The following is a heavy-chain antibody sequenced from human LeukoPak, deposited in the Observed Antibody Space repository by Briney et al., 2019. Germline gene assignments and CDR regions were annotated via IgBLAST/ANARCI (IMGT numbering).Heavy chain of an antibody. CDR1: GFTFDDYA. J-gene: IGHJ4*02. D-gene: IGHD5-18*01. CDR2: ISWNSGSI. Sequence: PGRSLRLSCAASGFTFDDYAMHWVWQAPGKGLEWVSGISWNSGSIGYADSVKGRFTISRDNAKNSLYLQMNSLRAEDTALYYCAKDSRRQYSYGNYFDYWGQGTLVTVSS. V-gene: IGHV3-9*01. CDR3: AKDSRRQYSYGNYFDY.